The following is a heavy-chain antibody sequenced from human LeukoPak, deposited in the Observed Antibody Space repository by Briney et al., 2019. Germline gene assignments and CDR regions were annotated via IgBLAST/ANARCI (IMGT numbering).Heavy chain of an antibody. CDR1: GFTFSSYS. J-gene: IGHJ6*02. CDR2: ISSSSSYI. CDR3: ARDRDYGLGMDV. V-gene: IGHV3-21*01. Sequence: GGSLRLSCAASGFTFSSYSMNWVRQAPGKGLEWVSSISSSSSYIYYADSVKGRFTISRDNAKNSLYLQMNSLRAEDTAVYYCARDRDYGLGMDVWGQGTTVTVSS. D-gene: IGHD4/OR15-4a*01.